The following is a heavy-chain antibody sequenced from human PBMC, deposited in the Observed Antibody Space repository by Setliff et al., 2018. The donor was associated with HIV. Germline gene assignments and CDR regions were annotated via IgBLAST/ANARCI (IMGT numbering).Heavy chain of an antibody. CDR1: GYTFTSYH. CDR3: ARDPNRIAVAGTFDY. CDR2: IKPSGGST. J-gene: IGHJ4*02. Sequence: ASVKVSCKASGYTFTSYHMYWVRQAPGQGLEWMGIIKPSGGSTSYAQKFQGRVTMTRDTSTSTVYMELSSLRSEDTAVYYCARDPNRIAVAGTFDYWGQGTLVTVSS. D-gene: IGHD6-19*01. V-gene: IGHV1-46*01.